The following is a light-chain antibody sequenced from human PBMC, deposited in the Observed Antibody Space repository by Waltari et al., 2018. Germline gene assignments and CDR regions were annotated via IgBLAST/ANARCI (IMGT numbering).Light chain of an antibody. CDR3: QQRDTWPYT. J-gene: IGKJ2*01. V-gene: IGKV3-11*01. Sequence: EIVLTQSPATLSVSPGERATLSCRASQSVNAYLAWYQQKPGQAPRLLIYDTFNRATGIPARFRGSGSGTDFTLTISSLETEDFAVYYCQQRDTWPYTFGQGTKVEFK. CDR2: DTF. CDR1: QSVNAY.